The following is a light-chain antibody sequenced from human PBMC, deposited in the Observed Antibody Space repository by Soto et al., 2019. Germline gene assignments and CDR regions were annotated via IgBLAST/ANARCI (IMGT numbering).Light chain of an antibody. CDR1: QSISSW. CDR3: QQYNRHQT. CDR2: KAS. J-gene: IGKJ1*01. Sequence: TRWRAPGPGWVSNGGTSAGRASQSISSWLAWYQQKPGKAPKLLIYKASSLESGVPSRFSGSGSGTEFTLPPICRPRAHSAPYNGQQYNRHQTLGPGTKVDIK. V-gene: IGKV1-5*03.